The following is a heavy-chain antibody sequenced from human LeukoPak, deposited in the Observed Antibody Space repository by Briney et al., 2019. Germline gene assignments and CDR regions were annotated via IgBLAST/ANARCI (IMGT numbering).Heavy chain of an antibody. CDR2: INSDGSST. J-gene: IGHJ6*03. V-gene: IGHV3-74*01. D-gene: IGHD6-19*01. Sequence: GGSLRLSCAASGFTFSSYWMHWVRQAPGKGLVWVSRINSDGSSTSYADSVKGRFTISRDNAKNTLYLQMNSLRAEDTAVYYCAREGSGWDYYYYMDVWGKGTTVTISS. CDR1: GFTFSSYW. CDR3: AREGSGWDYYYYMDV.